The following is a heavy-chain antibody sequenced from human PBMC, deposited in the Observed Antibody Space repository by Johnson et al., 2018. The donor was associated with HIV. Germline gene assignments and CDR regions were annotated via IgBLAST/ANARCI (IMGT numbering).Heavy chain of an antibody. Sequence: VQLVESGGGVVQPGRFLRLSCAASGFTFDDYGMSWVRQAPGKGLEWVSSFSGSGGSTYYADSVTGRFTISRDNSKNTLYLQMNSLRAEDTAVYYCARDWGLYSSGWYVDAFDIWGQGTMVTVSS. V-gene: IGHV3-23*04. J-gene: IGHJ3*02. D-gene: IGHD6-19*01. CDR2: FSGSGGST. CDR1: GFTFDDYG. CDR3: ARDWGLYSSGWYVDAFDI.